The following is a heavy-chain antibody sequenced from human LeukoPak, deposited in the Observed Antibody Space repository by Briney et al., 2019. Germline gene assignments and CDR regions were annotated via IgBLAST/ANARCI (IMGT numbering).Heavy chain of an antibody. Sequence: GASVKVSCKASGYTFTSYDINWVRQATGRGLEWMGWMNPNSGNTGYAQKFQGRVTMTMNTSISTDYMDLSSLRSQGTAVYYCARGRRSVAGRRFDYWGQGNLVSVSS. J-gene: IGHJ4*02. CDR3: ARGRRSVAGRRFDY. V-gene: IGHV1-8*01. CDR2: MNPNSGNT. CDR1: GYTFTSYD. D-gene: IGHD6-19*01.